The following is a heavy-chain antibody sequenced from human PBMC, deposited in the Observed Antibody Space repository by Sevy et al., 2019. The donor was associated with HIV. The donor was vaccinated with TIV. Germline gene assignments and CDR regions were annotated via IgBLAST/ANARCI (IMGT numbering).Heavy chain of an antibody. D-gene: IGHD3-22*01. CDR3: AKGSRATDSAFDI. J-gene: IGHJ3*02. CDR1: EFTFSNYG. V-gene: IGHV3-30*18. CDR2: ISYDGSTK. Sequence: GGSLRLSCAASEFTFSNYGKHWVRQAPGKGLEWVAVISYDGSTKYYADSVKGRFTISRDNSKNTVHLQMNSLRTEDTAVYYCAKGSRATDSAFDIWGQGTMVTVSS.